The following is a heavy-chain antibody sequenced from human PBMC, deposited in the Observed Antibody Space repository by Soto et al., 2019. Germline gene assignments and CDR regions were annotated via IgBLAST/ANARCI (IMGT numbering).Heavy chain of an antibody. CDR1: GYTFTSYY. CDR3: ARDRDYDSSGYPEPYYFDY. J-gene: IGHJ4*02. V-gene: IGHV1-46*01. Sequence: ASVKVSCKASGYTFTSYYMHWVRQAPGQGLEWMGIINPSGGSTSYAQKFQGRVTMTRDTSTSTVYMELSSLRSEDTAVYYCARDRDYDSSGYPEPYYFDYWGQGTLVTSPQ. D-gene: IGHD3-22*01. CDR2: INPSGGST.